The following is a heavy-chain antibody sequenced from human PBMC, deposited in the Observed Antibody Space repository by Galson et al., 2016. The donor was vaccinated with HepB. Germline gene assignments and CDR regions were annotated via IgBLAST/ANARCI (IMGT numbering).Heavy chain of an antibody. CDR3: AKGGYYGSGVPWCFDY. CDR2: ISWTSGNI. V-gene: IGHV3-9*01. CDR1: GFTFDDYA. J-gene: IGHJ4*02. Sequence: SLRLSCAASGFTFDDYAMHWVRQAPGKGLEWVSGISWTSGNIGYADSVKGRFTTSRDNAQNSLYLQMNSLRSEDTAVYYCAKGGYYGSGVPWCFDYWGQGTLVTVSS. D-gene: IGHD3-10*01.